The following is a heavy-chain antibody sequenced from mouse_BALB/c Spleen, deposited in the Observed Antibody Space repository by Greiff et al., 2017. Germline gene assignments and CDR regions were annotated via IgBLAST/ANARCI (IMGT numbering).Heavy chain of an antibody. J-gene: IGHJ3*01. D-gene: IGHD2-4*01. V-gene: IGHV1-80*01. Sequence: QVQLKESGAELVRPGSSVKISCKASGYAFSSYWMNWVKQRPGQGLEWIGQIYPGDGDTNYNGKFKGKATLTADKSSSTAYMQLSSLTSEDSAVYFCAREITTMKFAYWGQGTLVTVSA. CDR3: AREITTMKFAY. CDR1: GYAFSSYW. CDR2: IYPGDGDT.